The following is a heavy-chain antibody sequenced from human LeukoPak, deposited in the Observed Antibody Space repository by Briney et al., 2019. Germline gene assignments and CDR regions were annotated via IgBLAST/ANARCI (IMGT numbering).Heavy chain of an antibody. J-gene: IGHJ4*02. Sequence: PGGSLRLSCAASGFTFDEYTMHWVRQVPGKGLEWVSVIGWDSDSKYYLESVKGRFTISRDNSKNSLYLQMNSLRTGDTAFYYCAKDRSRSYSSFDSWGQGTLVTVSS. CDR1: GFTFDEYT. V-gene: IGHV3-43*01. D-gene: IGHD6-19*01. CDR3: AKDRSRSYSSFDS. CDR2: IGWDSDSK.